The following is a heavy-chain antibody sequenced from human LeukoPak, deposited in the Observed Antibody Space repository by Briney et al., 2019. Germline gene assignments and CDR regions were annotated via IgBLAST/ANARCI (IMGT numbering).Heavy chain of an antibody. V-gene: IGHV3-21*04. Sequence: PGGSLRLSCAASGFTFSSYSMNWVRQAPGKGLEWVSSISSSSSYIYYADSVKGRFTISRDNSKNTLHLQMHSLRAEDTAVYYCAKGGAVAGKVANDYWGQGALVTVSS. CDR1: GFTFSSYS. CDR2: ISSSSSYI. D-gene: IGHD6-19*01. J-gene: IGHJ4*02. CDR3: AKGGAVAGKVANDY.